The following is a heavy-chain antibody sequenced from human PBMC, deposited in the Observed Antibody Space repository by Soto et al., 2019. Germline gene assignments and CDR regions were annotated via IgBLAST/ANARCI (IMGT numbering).Heavy chain of an antibody. D-gene: IGHD6-13*01. CDR3: AMGTYDNSWYQWFDS. V-gene: IGHV3-11*06. CDR2: ISGLNTYT. J-gene: IGHJ5*01. CDR1: GFTFSDYY. Sequence: QEQLVESGGGLVKPGGSLRLSCAASGFTFSDYYMSWLRQAPGKGLEWIAYISGLNTYTDYADSVKGRFTISRDNAKHSLYLQMNSLRAEDTAVYYCAMGTYDNSWYQWFDSWGQGTLVAVSS.